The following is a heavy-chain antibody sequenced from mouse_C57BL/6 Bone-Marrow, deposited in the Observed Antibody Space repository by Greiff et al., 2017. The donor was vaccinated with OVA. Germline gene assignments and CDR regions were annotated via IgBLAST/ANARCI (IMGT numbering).Heavy chain of an antibody. V-gene: IGHV1-55*01. Sequence: QVQLQQPGAELVKPGASVKMSCKASGYTFTSYWITWVKQRLGQGLEWIGDIYPGSGSTNYNEKFKSKATLTVDTSSSTAYMQLSSLTSEDSAVYYCAIESLYWDGMDYWGQGTSVTVSS. J-gene: IGHJ4*01. CDR2: IYPGSGST. CDR3: AIESLYWDGMDY. CDR1: GYTFTSYW. D-gene: IGHD4-1*01.